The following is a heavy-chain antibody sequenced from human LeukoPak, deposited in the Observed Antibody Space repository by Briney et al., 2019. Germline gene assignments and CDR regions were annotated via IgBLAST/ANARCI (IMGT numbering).Heavy chain of an antibody. J-gene: IGHJ6*02. CDR3: ARDRRVVPKQTYGMDV. CDR1: GGSISSGDYY. D-gene: IGHD2-21*01. CDR2: IYYSGST. V-gene: IGHV4-30-4*01. Sequence: SETLSLTCTVSGGSISSGDYYWSWIRQPPGKGLEWIGYIYYSGSTYYNPSLKSRVTISVDTPKNQFSLKLSSVTAADTAVYYCARDRRVVPKQTYGMDVWGQGTTVTVSS.